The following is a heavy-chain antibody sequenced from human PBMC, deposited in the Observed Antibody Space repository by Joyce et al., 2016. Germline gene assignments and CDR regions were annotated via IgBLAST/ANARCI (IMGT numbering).Heavy chain of an antibody. CDR2: ISRGGTT. Sequence: DVQLVESGGGLIQPGGCLRLSCAASGFTVSSSYMTWVRQAPGKGLEWVSVISRGGTTYYADSVKGRFAVSTDNSRDNSKNTLYLQMNNLRIEDTAVYYCAREKYYSDYEHNFFDPWGQGTLVTVSS. CDR1: GFTVSSSY. V-gene: IGHV3-53*01. CDR3: AREKYYSDYEHNFFDP. D-gene: IGHD4-11*01. J-gene: IGHJ5*02.